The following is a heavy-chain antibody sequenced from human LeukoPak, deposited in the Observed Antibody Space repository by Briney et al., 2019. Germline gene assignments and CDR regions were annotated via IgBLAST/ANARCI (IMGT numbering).Heavy chain of an antibody. CDR3: ARVHYDSSGYYEGRSFWFDP. V-gene: IGHV3-7*01. D-gene: IGHD3-22*01. CDR1: GFTFSSYW. Sequence: GGSLRLSCAASGFTFSSYWMSWVRQAPGKGLEWVANIKQDGSEKYYVDSVKGRFTISRDNAKNSLYLQMNSMRAEDTAVYYCARVHYDSSGYYEGRSFWFDPWGQGTLVTVSS. J-gene: IGHJ5*02. CDR2: IKQDGSEK.